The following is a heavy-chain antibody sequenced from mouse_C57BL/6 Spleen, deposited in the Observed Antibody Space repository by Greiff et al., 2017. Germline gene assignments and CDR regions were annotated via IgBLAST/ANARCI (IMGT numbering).Heavy chain of an antibody. D-gene: IGHD2-4*01. V-gene: IGHV5-9-1*02. CDR1: GFTFSSYA. CDR2: ISSGGDYI. CDR3: TRDDYDKRTWFAY. J-gene: IGHJ3*01. Sequence: DVMLVESGEGLVKPGGSLKLSCAASGFTFSSYATSWVRQTPEKRLEWVAYISSGGDYIYYADTVKGRFTISRDNARNTLYLQMSSLKSEDTAMYYCTRDDYDKRTWFAYWGQGTLVTVSA.